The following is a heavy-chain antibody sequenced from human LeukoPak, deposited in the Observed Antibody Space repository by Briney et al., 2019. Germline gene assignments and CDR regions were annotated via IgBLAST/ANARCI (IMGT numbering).Heavy chain of an antibody. J-gene: IGHJ3*02. D-gene: IGHD2-2*01. V-gene: IGHV3-30*02. Sequence: PGGSLRLSCAASGFTFSSYGMHWVRQAPGKGLEWVAFIRYDGSNKYYADSVKGRFTISRDNSKNTLYLQMNSLRAEDTAVYYCARPVVPAAMGVAFDIWGQGTMVTVSS. CDR3: ARPVVPAAMGVAFDI. CDR2: IRYDGSNK. CDR1: GFTFSSYG.